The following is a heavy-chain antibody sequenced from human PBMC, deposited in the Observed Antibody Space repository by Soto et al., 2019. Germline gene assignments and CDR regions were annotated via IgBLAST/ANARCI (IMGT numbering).Heavy chain of an antibody. V-gene: IGHV1-69*06. D-gene: IGHD2-21*02. CDR1: GGTFSSYA. CDR2: IIPIFGTA. CDR3: ASPGSVVTTLNGAFDI. Sequence: QVQLVQSGAEVKKPGSSVKVSCKASGGTFSSYAISWVRQAPGQGLEWMGGIIPIFGTANYAQKFQGRVTITADKSTSTAYMELSSLRSEDTAVYYCASPGSVVTTLNGAFDIWGQGTMVTVSS. J-gene: IGHJ3*02.